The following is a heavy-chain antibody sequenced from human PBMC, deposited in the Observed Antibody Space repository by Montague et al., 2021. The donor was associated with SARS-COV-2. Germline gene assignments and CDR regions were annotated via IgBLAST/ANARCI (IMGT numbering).Heavy chain of an antibody. CDR3: ARLRDGVVPSPILGVGAYYCYDDMDV. CDR2: INHGGST. V-gene: IGHV4-34*01. CDR1: GTSFSGYY. J-gene: IGHJ6*03. Sequence: SETLSLTCAVHGTSFSGYYWNWIRQPPGKGLEWIGEINHGGSTKYSPSLKSRLTISADTSKNQFSLKLTSVAAADTAVYYCARLRDGVVPSPILGVGAYYCYDDMDVWGRGTTVTVSS. D-gene: IGHD3-10*01.